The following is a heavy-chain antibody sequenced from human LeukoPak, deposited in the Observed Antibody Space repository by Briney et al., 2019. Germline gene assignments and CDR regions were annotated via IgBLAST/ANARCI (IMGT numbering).Heavy chain of an antibody. CDR2: SSSNGGST. CDR3: ARDPGSGYFL. Sequence: GGSLRLSCSASGFTLSSYATHWVRQAPGKGLEYVSASSSNGGSTYYADSVKGRFNIYRDNAKNSLYLQMNSLRAEDTAVYYCARDPGSGYFLWGQGTTVTVSS. J-gene: IGHJ6*02. CDR1: GFTLSSYA. D-gene: IGHD3-3*01. V-gene: IGHV3-64*04.